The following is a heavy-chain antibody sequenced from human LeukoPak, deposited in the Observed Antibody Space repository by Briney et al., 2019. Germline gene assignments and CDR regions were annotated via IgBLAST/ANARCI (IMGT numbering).Heavy chain of an antibody. Sequence: ASVKVSCKASGYTFTSYDINWVRQATGQGLEWMGWMNPNSGNTGYAQKFQGRVTTTRNTSISTAYMELSSLRSEDTAVYYCARVLGYCSGTSCYSYDAFDIWGQGTMVTVSS. CDR1: GYTFTSYD. J-gene: IGHJ3*02. V-gene: IGHV1-8*01. D-gene: IGHD2-2*01. CDR2: MNPNSGNT. CDR3: ARVLGYCSGTSCYSYDAFDI.